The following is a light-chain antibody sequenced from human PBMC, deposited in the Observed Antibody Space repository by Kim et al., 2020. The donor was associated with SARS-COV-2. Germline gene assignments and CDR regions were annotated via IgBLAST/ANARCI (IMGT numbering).Light chain of an antibody. CDR2: VDSDGSH. Sequence: QLVLTQSPSASASLGASVKLTCTLSSGHSTYAIAWHQQQPEKGPRYLMKVDSDGSHNKGDGIPDRFSGSSSGAGRYLTISSLQSEDEADYYCQTWDTGIRVFGGGTKVTVL. CDR1: SGHSTYA. J-gene: IGLJ3*02. V-gene: IGLV4-69*01. CDR3: QTWDTGIRV.